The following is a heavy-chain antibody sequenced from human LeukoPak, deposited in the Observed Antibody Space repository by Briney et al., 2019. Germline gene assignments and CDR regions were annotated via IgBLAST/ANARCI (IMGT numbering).Heavy chain of an antibody. Sequence: SETLSLTCTVSGGSISSYYWSWIRQPPGKGLEWIGYIYYSGSTNYNPSLKSRVTISVDTSENQFSLRLSSVTAADTAVYYCARDTGTVVDYWGQGTLVTVSS. D-gene: IGHD4-23*01. CDR3: ARDTGTVVDY. J-gene: IGHJ4*02. V-gene: IGHV4-59*01. CDR2: IYYSGST. CDR1: GGSISSYY.